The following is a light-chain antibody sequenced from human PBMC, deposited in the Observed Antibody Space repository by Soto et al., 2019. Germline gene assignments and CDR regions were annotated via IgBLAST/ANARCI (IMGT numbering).Light chain of an antibody. CDR2: DVS. CDR3: SSYSSISYVI. Sequence: QSALTQPASVSGSPGRSITISCTGTTSDVGAYNYVSWYQQHPGEAPRLMIYDVSYRPSGVSNRFSGSKSGNTASLTISGLRAEDEADYYCSSYSSISYVIFGGGTQLTVL. J-gene: IGLJ2*01. CDR1: TSDVGAYNY. V-gene: IGLV2-14*01.